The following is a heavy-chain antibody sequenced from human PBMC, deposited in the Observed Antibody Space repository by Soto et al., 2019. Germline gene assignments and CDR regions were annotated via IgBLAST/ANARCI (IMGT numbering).Heavy chain of an antibody. Sequence: PGGSLRLSCAASGFTFSDYYMSWIRQAPGKGLEWISYITGSGSTMYYADSVKGRFTISRDNAKNSLYLQMNSLRDEDTAVYYCARALTYYYDSSDAFDIWGQGTMVTV. V-gene: IGHV3-11*04. CDR1: GFTFSDYY. CDR3: ARALTYYYDSSDAFDI. D-gene: IGHD3-22*01. J-gene: IGHJ3*02. CDR2: ITGSGSTM.